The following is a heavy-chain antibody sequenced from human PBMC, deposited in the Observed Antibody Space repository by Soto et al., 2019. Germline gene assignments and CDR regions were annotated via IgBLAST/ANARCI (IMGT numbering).Heavy chain of an antibody. Sequence: GASVKVSCKASGYTFTSYGISWVRQAPGQGLEWMGWISAYDGNTNYAQKLQGRVTMTTDTSTSTAYMELRSLRSDDTAVYYCARDQGYSYGWYYYYYGMDVWGQGTTVTVS. J-gene: IGHJ6*02. CDR2: ISAYDGNT. CDR3: ARDQGYSYGWYYYYYGMDV. V-gene: IGHV1-18*01. CDR1: GYTFTSYG. D-gene: IGHD5-18*01.